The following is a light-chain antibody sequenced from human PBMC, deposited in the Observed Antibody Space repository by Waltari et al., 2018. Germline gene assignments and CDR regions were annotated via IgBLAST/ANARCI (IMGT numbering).Light chain of an antibody. V-gene: IGLV1-44*01. CDR2: RND. J-gene: IGLJ3*02. CDR1: QSNVGDNV. Sequence: QSVLTQPPSASGTPGQRVTISCTGSQSNVGDNVLHWYHQVPGTAPKLVIYRNDQRPSGVPDRFTASKSGTSASLAISGLQSEDEGDYYCATWDDSPTGRWVFGGGTRVTVL. CDR3: ATWDDSPTGRWV.